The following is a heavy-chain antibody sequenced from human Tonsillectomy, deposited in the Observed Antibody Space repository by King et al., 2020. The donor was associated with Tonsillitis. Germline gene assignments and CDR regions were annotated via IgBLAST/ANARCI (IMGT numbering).Heavy chain of an antibody. CDR3: ARDTSIGDIVVVVAATVDY. J-gene: IGHJ4*02. CDR2: ISYDGSNK. Sequence: VQLVESGGGVVQPGRSLRLSCAASGFTFSSYAMHWVRQAPGKGLEWVAVISYDGSNKYYADSVKGRFTISRDNSKNTLYLQMNSLRAEDTAVYYCARDTSIGDIVVVVAATVDYWGQGTLVTVSS. D-gene: IGHD2-15*01. CDR1: GFTFSSYA. V-gene: IGHV3-30-3*01.